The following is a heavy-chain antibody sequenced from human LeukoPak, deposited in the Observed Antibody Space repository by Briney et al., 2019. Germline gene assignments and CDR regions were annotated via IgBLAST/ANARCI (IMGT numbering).Heavy chain of an antibody. CDR3: ARGLDGSGRRYASPLDY. D-gene: IGHD3-10*01. CDR1: GFTFSNHW. CDR2: MDSEGSSK. V-gene: IGHV3-74*01. J-gene: IGHJ4*02. Sequence: GGSLTLSCAASGFTFSNHWLHWVRQAPGKGLVWVSRMDSEGSSKRYAESVRGRFTISRENAKHILYLQMNSLSAEDTAVYFCARGLDGSGRRYASPLDYWGQGSLVTVSS.